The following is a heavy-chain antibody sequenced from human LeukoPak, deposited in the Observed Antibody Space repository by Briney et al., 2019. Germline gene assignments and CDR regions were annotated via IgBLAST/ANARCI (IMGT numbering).Heavy chain of an antibody. D-gene: IGHD5-18*01. J-gene: IGHJ4*02. CDR2: INSDGSST. V-gene: IGHV3-74*01. Sequence: PGESLRLSCAASGCNFSSYWMHWVRQAPGKGLVWVSRINSDGSSTSYADSMKGRFTISRDNARNTLYLQMTSLRVEDTAVYYCARGGAAMAYYWGQGTLVTVSS. CDR3: ARGGAAMAYY. CDR1: GCNFSSYW.